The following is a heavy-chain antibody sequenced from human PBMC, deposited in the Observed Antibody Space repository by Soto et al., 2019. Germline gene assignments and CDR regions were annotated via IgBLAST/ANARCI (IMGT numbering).Heavy chain of an antibody. J-gene: IGHJ3*02. Sequence: SETLSLPCAVYGGSFSGYYWSWIRQPPGKGLEWIGEINHSGSTNYNPSLKSRVTISVDTSKNQFSLKLSSVTAADTAVYYCARRDGQWLVAFDIWGQGTMVTVSS. CDR2: INHSGST. CDR3: ARRDGQWLVAFDI. V-gene: IGHV4-34*01. CDR1: GGSFSGYY. D-gene: IGHD6-19*01.